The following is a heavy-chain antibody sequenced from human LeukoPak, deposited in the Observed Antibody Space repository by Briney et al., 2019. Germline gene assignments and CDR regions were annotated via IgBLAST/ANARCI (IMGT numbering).Heavy chain of an antibody. D-gene: IGHD2-15*01. CDR2: IGGGDVEI. J-gene: IGHJ4*02. CDR3: GRGHRFCSRGNCNSPVDY. V-gene: IGHV3-23*01. CDR1: GFAFTNNA. Sequence: GGSLRLSCAMSGFAFTNNAMTWVRQAPGKGLEWVSTIGGGDVEIHYADSVKGRFTISRDNSKNTLYLQMNSLRAEDTAVYYCGRGHRFCSRGNCNSPVDYWGQGTLVTVSS.